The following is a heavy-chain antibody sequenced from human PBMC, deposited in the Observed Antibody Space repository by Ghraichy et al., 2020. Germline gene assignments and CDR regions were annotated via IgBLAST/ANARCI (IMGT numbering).Heavy chain of an antibody. CDR2: ISGSGGST. CDR3: AKAGGAVRGVISYFDY. CDR1: GFTFSSYA. V-gene: IGHV3-23*01. J-gene: IGHJ4*02. D-gene: IGHD3-10*01. Sequence: GSLRLSCAASGFTFSSYAMSWVRQAPGKGLEWVSAISGSGGSTYYADSVKGRFTISRDNSKNTLYLQMNSLRAEDTAVYYCAKAGGAVRGVISYFDYWGQGTLVTVSS.